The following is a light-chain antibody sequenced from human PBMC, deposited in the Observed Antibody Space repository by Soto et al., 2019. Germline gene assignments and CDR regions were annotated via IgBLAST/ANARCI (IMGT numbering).Light chain of an antibody. Sequence: DIQMTQSPSTLSASVGDRVTITCRATQSISNSLAWYQQKPGKAPKLLIYKASSLESGVPSSFSGSGSGTEFTLTITNLQPADFATYYCQQYNRYWTFGQGTKVAIK. J-gene: IGKJ1*01. CDR3: QQYNRYWT. V-gene: IGKV1-5*03. CDR1: QSISNS. CDR2: KAS.